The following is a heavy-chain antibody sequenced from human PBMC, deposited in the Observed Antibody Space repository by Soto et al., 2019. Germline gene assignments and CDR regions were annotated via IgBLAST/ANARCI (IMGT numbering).Heavy chain of an antibody. CDR2: IYTSGST. CDR3: AKYPRAWQPTMGYYYYGMDV. Sequence: SETLSLTCTVSDGSISDYYWSWIRQPAGKGLDWIGRIYTSGSTNYNPSLKSRVTMSVDMSKNQFSLNLNSVTAADTAVYYCAKYPRAWQPTMGYYYYGMDVWGQGTTVTVSS. V-gene: IGHV4-59*10. D-gene: IGHD3-10*01. CDR1: DGSISDYY. J-gene: IGHJ6*02.